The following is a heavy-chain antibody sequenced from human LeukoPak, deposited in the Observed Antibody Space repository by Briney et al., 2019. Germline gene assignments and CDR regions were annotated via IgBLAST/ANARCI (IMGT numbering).Heavy chain of an antibody. D-gene: IGHD4-23*01. CDR1: GFTFDDYA. CDR2: ISWNSGSI. J-gene: IGHJ4*02. CDR3: AKASSPGGGNHFDY. V-gene: IGHV3-9*01. Sequence: PGGSLRLSRAASGFTFDDYAMHWVRQAPGKGLEWVSGISWNSGSIGYADSVKGRFTISRDNAKNSLYLQMNSLRAEDTALYYCAKASSPGGGNHFDYWGQGTLVTVSS.